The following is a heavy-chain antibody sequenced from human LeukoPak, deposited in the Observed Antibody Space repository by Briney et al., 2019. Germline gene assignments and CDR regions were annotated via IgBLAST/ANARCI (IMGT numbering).Heavy chain of an antibody. CDR3: FVKGF. Sequence: GGSLGLSCAASGFIFTSYWMTWVRQAPGKGLEWVANINKDGSETYYVDSVKGRFTISRDNARNSLYLQMNSLRDADTAVYFCFVKGFWGQGTLVTVSS. CDR2: INKDGSET. CDR1: GFIFTSYW. J-gene: IGHJ4*02. V-gene: IGHV3-7*01.